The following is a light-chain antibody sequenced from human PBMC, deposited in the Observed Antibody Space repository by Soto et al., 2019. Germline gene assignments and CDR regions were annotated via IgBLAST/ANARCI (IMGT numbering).Light chain of an antibody. V-gene: IGLV2-8*01. Sequence: QSALTQPPSASGSPGQSVTISCTGTSSDVGGYNYVSWYQQHPGKAPKLMISEVSKRPSGVPDRFSGSKSGNTASLTVSGFPAEDEADYYCSSFAGNNNLVFGGGTELAVL. CDR1: SSDVGGYNY. CDR3: SSFAGNNNLV. CDR2: EVS. J-gene: IGLJ2*01.